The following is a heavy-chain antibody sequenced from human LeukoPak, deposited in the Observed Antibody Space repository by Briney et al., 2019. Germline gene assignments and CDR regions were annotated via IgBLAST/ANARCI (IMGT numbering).Heavy chain of an antibody. CDR1: GFTFSDYY. Sequence: GGSLRLSCAASGFTFSDYYMSWIRQAPGKGLEWVSYISSSGITIYYADSVKGRFTISRDNAKNSLYLQMDSLRADDTAVYYCARDLNKYYYDSSGYYYGYWGQGTLVTVSS. CDR2: ISSSGITI. D-gene: IGHD3-22*01. CDR3: ARDLNKYYYDSSGYYYGY. V-gene: IGHV3-11*01. J-gene: IGHJ4*02.